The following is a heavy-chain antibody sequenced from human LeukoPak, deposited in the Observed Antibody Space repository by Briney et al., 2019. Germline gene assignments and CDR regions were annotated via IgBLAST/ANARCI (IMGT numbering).Heavy chain of an antibody. J-gene: IGHJ4*02. CDR1: GYNFTIYW. V-gene: IGHV5-51*01. CDR3: ARQLGYCSGGSCPFSY. Sequence: GESLRISCKGSGYNFTIYWIGWVRQTPGKGLEWMRIIYPGDSDTRYSPSFQGQVTISADKSISTAYLQWSSPKASDTAMYYCARQLGYCSGGSCPFSYWGQGTLVTVSS. D-gene: IGHD2-15*01. CDR2: IYPGDSDT.